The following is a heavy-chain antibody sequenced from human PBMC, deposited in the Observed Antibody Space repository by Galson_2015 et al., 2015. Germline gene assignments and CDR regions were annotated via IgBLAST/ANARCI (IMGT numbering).Heavy chain of an antibody. Sequence: QSGAEVKKPGESLRISCKGSGYSFTSYWISWVRQMPGKGLEWMGRIDPSDSYTNYSPSFQGHVTISADKSISTAYLQWSSLKASDTAMYYCARSPAPNLIAVADSNWFDPWGQGTLVTVPS. V-gene: IGHV5-10-1*01. CDR1: GYSFTSYW. CDR2: IDPSDSYT. J-gene: IGHJ5*02. D-gene: IGHD6-19*01. CDR3: ARSPAPNLIAVADSNWFDP.